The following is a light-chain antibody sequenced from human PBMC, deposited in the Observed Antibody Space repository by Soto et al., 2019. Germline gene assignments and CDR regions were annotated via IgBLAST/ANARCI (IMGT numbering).Light chain of an antibody. CDR2: EVS. V-gene: IGLV2-14*01. CDR1: SSDVGGYNY. Sequence: QSALTQPASVSGSPGQSITISCTGTSSDVGGYNYVSWYQQHPGKAPKLIIYEVSNRPSGVSNRFSGSRSGYTASLTISGLQAEDEADYYCSSYTSSSILVFGGGTQLTVL. CDR3: SSYTSSSILV. J-gene: IGLJ2*01.